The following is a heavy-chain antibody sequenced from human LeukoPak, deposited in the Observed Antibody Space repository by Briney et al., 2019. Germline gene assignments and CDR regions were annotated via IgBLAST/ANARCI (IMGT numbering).Heavy chain of an antibody. Sequence: GGSLRLSCAASGLTFSGQGMNWLRQAPGQGLEWVANIKCDGGEEYYADSVKGRFTISRDNAKNSLYLQMNYVRAGDTAIYYCAYTNHLTYWGQGALVTVS. D-gene: IGHD3-16*01. CDR1: GLTFSGQG. V-gene: IGHV3-7*01. CDR3: AYTNHLTY. CDR2: IKCDGGEE. J-gene: IGHJ4*02.